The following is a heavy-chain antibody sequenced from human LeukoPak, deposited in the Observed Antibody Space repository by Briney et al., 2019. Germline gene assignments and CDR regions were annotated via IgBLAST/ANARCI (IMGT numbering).Heavy chain of an antibody. CDR2: ISYSGST. D-gene: IGHD6-19*01. CDR3: ARSRIAVVYFDY. V-gene: IGHV4-59*08. J-gene: IGHJ4*02. CDR1: GGSISSYY. Sequence: PSETLSLTCTVSGGSISSYYWSWIRQPPGKGLEWIGYISYSGSTNYNPSLKSRVTISVDTSKNQFSLKLSSVTAADTAVYYCARSRIAVVYFDYWGQGTLVTVSS.